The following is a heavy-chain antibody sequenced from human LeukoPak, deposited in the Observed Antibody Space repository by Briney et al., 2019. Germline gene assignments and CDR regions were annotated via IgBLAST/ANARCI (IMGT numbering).Heavy chain of an antibody. Sequence: GGSLRLSCAASGFTFSSYEMNWVRQAPGKGLEWVSSIGSTDIYYADSVKGRFTVSRDNSKNTLYLHLNSLRAEDSAVYYCAKDATPGNSIWDYFAFWGQGTVVTVSS. CDR2: IGSTDI. D-gene: IGHD1-7*01. CDR3: AKDATPGNSIWDYFAF. CDR1: GFTFSSYE. J-gene: IGHJ4*02. V-gene: IGHV3-23*01.